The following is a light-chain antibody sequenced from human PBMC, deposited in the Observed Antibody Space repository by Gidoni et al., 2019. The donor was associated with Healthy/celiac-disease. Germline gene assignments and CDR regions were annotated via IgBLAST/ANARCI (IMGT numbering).Light chain of an antibody. J-gene: IGLJ2*01. CDR3: AAWDDSLNGVV. V-gene: IGLV1-44*01. Sequence: SVLTQPPSASGTPWQWVTISWSGSSSNIGSNTVNCDQQLPGTAPKLLIYSNNQRPSGGPDRFSGSKSGNSDSLAISGLQSEDEADYYCAAWDDSLNGVVFGGGTKLTVL. CDR1: SSNIGSNT. CDR2: SNN.